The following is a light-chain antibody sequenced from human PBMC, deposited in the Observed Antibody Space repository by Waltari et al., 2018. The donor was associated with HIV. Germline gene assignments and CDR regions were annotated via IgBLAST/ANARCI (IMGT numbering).Light chain of an antibody. V-gene: IGLV3-19*01. CDR3: NSRDSSGDHLK. J-gene: IGLJ2*01. Sequence: SSELTQDPAVSVALGQTVRITCQGDSLRTYYASWYQQKPGQAPVLGIYGKNVRHAGIPDRFSGSNSGNTASLTITGAQAEDEGDYYCNSRDSSGDHLKFGGGTKLTVL. CDR2: GKN. CDR1: SLRTYY.